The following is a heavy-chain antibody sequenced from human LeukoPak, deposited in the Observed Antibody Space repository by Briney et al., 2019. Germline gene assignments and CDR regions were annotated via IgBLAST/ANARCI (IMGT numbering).Heavy chain of an antibody. CDR1: GGSFSGYY. Sequence: PSETLSLTCAVYGGSFSGYYWSWIRQPPGKGLEWIGEINHSGSTNYNPSLKSRVTISVDTSKNQFSLKVTSVTAADTAVYYCARDQDYSYGSGYYWGQGTLVTVSS. J-gene: IGHJ4*02. CDR3: ARDQDYSYGSGYY. D-gene: IGHD3-10*01. CDR2: INHSGST. V-gene: IGHV4-34*01.